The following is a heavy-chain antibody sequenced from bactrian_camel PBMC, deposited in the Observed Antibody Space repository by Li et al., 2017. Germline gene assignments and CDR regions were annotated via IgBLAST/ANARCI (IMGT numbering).Heavy chain of an antibody. CDR1: RHISGRYC. CDR3: ALDQDFWPLGSACTGDPLGADFGY. CDR2: IDDRGRT. J-gene: IGHJ6*01. V-gene: IGHV3S55*01. D-gene: IGHD1*01. Sequence: HVQLVESGGGLVQAGGSLRLSCAASRHISGRYCMGWWRQAPGKEREVVASIDDRGRTTYAPSVKGRFTIDQVNRDNILYLQMDSLKFEDTAMYYCALDQDFWPLGSACTGDPLGADFGYWGQGTQVTVS.